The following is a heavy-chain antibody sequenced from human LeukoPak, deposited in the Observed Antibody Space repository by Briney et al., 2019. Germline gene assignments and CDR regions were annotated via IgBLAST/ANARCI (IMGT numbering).Heavy chain of an antibody. CDR3: ARDTTLVLPAATLDY. CDR2: ISSSSSYI. Sequence: GGSLRLSCAASGFTFSSYSMNWVRQAPGKGLEWVSSISSSSSYIYYADSVKGRFTISRDNAKNSLYLQMNSLRAEDTAVYYCARDTTLVLPAATLDYWGQGTLVTVSS. J-gene: IGHJ4*02. D-gene: IGHD2-2*01. V-gene: IGHV3-21*01. CDR1: GFTFSSYS.